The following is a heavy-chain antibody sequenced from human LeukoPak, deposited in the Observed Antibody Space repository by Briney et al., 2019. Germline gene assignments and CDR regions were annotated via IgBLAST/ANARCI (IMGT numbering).Heavy chain of an antibody. V-gene: IGHV3-30*03. CDR1: GFTFSNYG. Sequence: PGRSLRLSCAASGFTFSNYGMHWVRQAPGKGLEWVAVISYHGSDKYFADSVKGRFTISRDNSKNTVYLQMNSLRAEDTAVYYCARMAFMDRAYLGFDYWGQGTLVTVSS. CDR3: ARMAFMDRAYLGFDY. D-gene: IGHD3-10*01. CDR2: ISYHGSDK. J-gene: IGHJ4*02.